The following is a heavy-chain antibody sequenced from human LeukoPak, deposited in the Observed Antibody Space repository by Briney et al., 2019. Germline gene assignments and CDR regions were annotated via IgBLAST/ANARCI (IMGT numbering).Heavy chain of an antibody. J-gene: IGHJ4*02. CDR1: GFTVSSNY. D-gene: IGHD1-26*01. V-gene: IGHV3-53*01. CDR2: IYSGGST. CDR3: VTGGLGVSGSYYLDY. Sequence: GGSLRLSCAASGFTVSSNYMTWVRQAPGKGLEWVSVIYSGGSTYYADSVKGRFTISRDKSRNTVSLQMNSLRAEDTAVYYCVTGGLGVSGSYYLDYWGQGTLVTVSS.